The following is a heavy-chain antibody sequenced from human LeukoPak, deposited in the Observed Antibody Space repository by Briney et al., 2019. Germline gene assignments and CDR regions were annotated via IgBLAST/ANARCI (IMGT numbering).Heavy chain of an antibody. D-gene: IGHD2-2*01. Sequence: SETLSLXCTVSGGSISSGDYYWSWIRQPPGKGLEWIGYIYYSGSTYYNPSLKSRVTISVDTSKNQFSLKLSSVTAADTAVYYCARGRYQLLAWYFDLWGRGTLVTVSS. CDR1: GGSISSGDYY. CDR2: IYYSGST. V-gene: IGHV4-30-4*08. J-gene: IGHJ2*01. CDR3: ARGRYQLLAWYFDL.